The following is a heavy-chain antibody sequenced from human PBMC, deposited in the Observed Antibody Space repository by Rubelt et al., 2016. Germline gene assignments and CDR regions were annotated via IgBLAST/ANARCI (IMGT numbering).Heavy chain of an antibody. V-gene: IGHV3-7*02. Sequence: SCTGSGFTFSNYWMSWVRQAPGKGLEWVAYIKYDGSEKDYVDSVKGRFTISRDNAKNTLYLQMNSLRVEDTAVYYCARGVWYSSGWYDAFDIWGQGTMVTVSS. CDR3: ARGVWYSSGWYDAFDI. J-gene: IGHJ3*02. D-gene: IGHD6-19*01. CDR1: GFTFSNYW. CDR2: IKYDGSEK.